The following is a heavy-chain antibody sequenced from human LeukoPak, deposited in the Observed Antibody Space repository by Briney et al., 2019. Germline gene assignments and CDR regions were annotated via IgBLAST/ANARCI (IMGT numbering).Heavy chain of an antibody. CDR1: GFTFSSYA. V-gene: IGHV3-23*01. Sequence: YPGGSLRLSCAASGFTFSSYAMSWVRQAPGKGLEWVSAISGSGGSTYYADSVKGRFTISRDNSKNTLYLQMNSLRAEDTAVYYCARAHSYGYPYYYYGMDVWGQGTTVTVSS. CDR2: ISGSGGST. J-gene: IGHJ6*02. CDR3: ARAHSYGYPYYYYGMDV. D-gene: IGHD5-18*01.